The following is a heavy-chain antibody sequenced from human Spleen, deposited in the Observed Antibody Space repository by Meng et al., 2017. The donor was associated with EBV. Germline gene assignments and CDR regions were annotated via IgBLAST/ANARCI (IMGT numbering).Heavy chain of an antibody. CDR3: ASGVSGDYSRHFDY. V-gene: IGHV4-4*02. Sequence: GPGLVNPSGSRSLPGAVSVGSIRMSNWWSWVRQPPGKGLEWIGEIYHSGSTNYTPSLKSRVTISVDKSKNQFSLKLSSVTAADTAVYYCASGVSGDYSRHFDYWGRGTLVTVSS. CDR1: VGSIRMSNW. CDR2: IYHSGST. D-gene: IGHD2-21*02. J-gene: IGHJ4*02.